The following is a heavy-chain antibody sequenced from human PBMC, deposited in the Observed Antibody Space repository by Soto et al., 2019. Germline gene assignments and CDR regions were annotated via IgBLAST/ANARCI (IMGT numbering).Heavy chain of an antibody. CDR2: ISCCGGST. Sequence: GGSLRLSCVASGFIFKNFAMSWVRQAPGKGLEWVSGISCCGGSTSYADSVKGRFSIARDDSTNTLSLQMNNLRVEDTAQYYCAKADGEQWLLPHLDKWGQGTLVTVSS. V-gene: IGHV3-23*01. CDR1: GFIFKNFA. CDR3: AKADGEQWLLPHLDK. J-gene: IGHJ4*02. D-gene: IGHD6-19*01.